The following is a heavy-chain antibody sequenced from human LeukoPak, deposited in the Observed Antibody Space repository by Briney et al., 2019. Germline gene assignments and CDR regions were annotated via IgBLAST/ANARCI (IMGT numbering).Heavy chain of an antibody. CDR2: IKGKADSYGT. CDR1: GFTFSGSA. J-gene: IGHJ4*02. D-gene: IGHD2-21*01. CDR3: TRLPLYCGGGNCYFDN. V-gene: IGHV3-73*01. Sequence: GGSLRLSCAASGFTFSGSAIHWVRQASGKGLEWVGRIKGKADSYGTAYAASVKGRFTIPRDDSKIMAYLQMNSLKTEDTAVYYCTRLPLYCGGGNCYFDNSGQGTLVTVSS.